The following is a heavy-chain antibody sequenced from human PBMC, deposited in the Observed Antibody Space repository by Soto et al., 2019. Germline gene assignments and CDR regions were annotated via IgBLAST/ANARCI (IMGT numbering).Heavy chain of an antibody. CDR3: ARAVAVPASFDY. Sequence: QVQLVQSGAEEKKPGASVKVSCKASGYSFTSYAMHWVRQAPGQRLEWMGWINAGNGNTKYSQKFQGRVTITRDTSASTAYIELSSMRSADTAMYYCARAVAVPASFDYWGQGTLVTVSS. D-gene: IGHD6-19*01. J-gene: IGHJ4*02. V-gene: IGHV1-3*05. CDR2: INAGNGNT. CDR1: GYSFTSYA.